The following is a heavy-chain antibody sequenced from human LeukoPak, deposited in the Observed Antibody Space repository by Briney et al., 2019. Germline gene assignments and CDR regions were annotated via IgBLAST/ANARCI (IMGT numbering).Heavy chain of an antibody. J-gene: IGHJ4*02. CDR2: MSYDGNNK. D-gene: IGHD6-19*01. V-gene: IGHV3-33*06. CDR1: GFTFSSYG. CDR3: AKDSNPYSSGWLLFDY. Sequence: GGSLRLSCAASGFTFSSYGMHWVRQAPGKGLEWVAVMSYDGNNKYYADSVRGRFTLSRDNSKNTLYLQMNSLRAEDTAVYYCAKDSNPYSSGWLLFDYWGQGTLVTVSS.